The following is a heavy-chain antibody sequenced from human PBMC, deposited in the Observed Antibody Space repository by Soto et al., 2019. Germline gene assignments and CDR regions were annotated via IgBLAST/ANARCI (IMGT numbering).Heavy chain of an antibody. CDR2: IATYNNNK. V-gene: IGHV1-18*01. Sequence: HLVQSGPEVKRPGASLTVSCKTSGDTFANFGLSWVRQAPGQGLEWMGWIATYNNNKNYAQKFQGRLTLTTDTSTSTAYMELESLGYDDTAVYYCARVVRGVVNWFDPWGQGTLVTVSS. J-gene: IGHJ5*02. D-gene: IGHD3-10*01. CDR3: ARVVRGVVNWFDP. CDR1: GDTFANFG.